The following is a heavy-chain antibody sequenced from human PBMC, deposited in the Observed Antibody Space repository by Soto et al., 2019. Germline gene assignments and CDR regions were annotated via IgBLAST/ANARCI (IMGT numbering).Heavy chain of an antibody. CDR2: INPNSGCT. CDR3: ARVRALGSYYDLGY. CDR1: GYTFTGYY. D-gene: IGHD1-26*01. Sequence: QVQLVQSGAEVKKPGASVKVSCKASGYTFTGYYMHWVRQAPGQGLEWMGWINPNSGCTNYAQKFQGWVTMTRDTSISTAYMELGRLRSDDTAVYYCARVRALGSYYDLGYWGQGTLVTVSS. J-gene: IGHJ4*02. V-gene: IGHV1-2*04.